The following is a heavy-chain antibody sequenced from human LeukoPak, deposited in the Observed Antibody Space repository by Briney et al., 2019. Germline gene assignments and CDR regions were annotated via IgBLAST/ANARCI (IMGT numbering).Heavy chain of an antibody. Sequence: SETLSLTCTVSGGSITDYYWIWIRQPPGKGLEYIGYIYYNGATNYNPSLKSRITISVDTSKNQFSLNLRSVTAADTAVYYCTRSDYSTYFNYWGPGTLVTVSS. CDR3: TRSDYSTYFNY. D-gene: IGHD2-15*01. V-gene: IGHV4-59*01. J-gene: IGHJ4*02. CDR2: IYYNGAT. CDR1: GGSITDYY.